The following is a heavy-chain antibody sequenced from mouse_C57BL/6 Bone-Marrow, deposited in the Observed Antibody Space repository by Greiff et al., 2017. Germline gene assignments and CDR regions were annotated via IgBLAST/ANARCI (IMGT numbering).Heavy chain of an antibody. V-gene: IGHV1-22*01. D-gene: IGHD4-1*01. CDR2: INPNNGGT. CDR3: AREGDWDHYFDY. CDR1: GYTFTDYN. J-gene: IGHJ2*01. Sequence: EVKLMESGPELVKPGASVKMSCKASGYTFTDYNMHWVKQSHGKSLEWIGYINPNNGGTSYNQKFKGKATLTVNKSSSTAYMELRSLTSEDSAVYYCAREGDWDHYFDYWGQGTTLTVSS.